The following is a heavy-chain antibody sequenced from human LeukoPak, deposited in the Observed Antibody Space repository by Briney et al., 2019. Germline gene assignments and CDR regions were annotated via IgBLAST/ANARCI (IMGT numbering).Heavy chain of an antibody. J-gene: IGHJ4*02. D-gene: IGHD6-6*01. V-gene: IGHV4-4*07. CDR3: ASTYSSSSEYYFDY. CDR2: IYTSGST. Sequence: PSETLSLTCTVSGGSISSYYWSWVRQPAGKGLEWIGRIYTSGSTNYNPSLRVRVTISVDTSKNQFSLKLSSVTAADTAVYYCASTYSSSSEYYFDYWGQGTLVTVSS. CDR1: GGSISSYY.